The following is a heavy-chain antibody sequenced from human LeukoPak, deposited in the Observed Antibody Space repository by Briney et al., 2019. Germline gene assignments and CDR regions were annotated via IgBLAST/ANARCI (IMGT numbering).Heavy chain of an antibody. Sequence: SETLSLTCAVSGYSISSGYDWGWIRQPPGKGLEWIGSIYHSGSTYYNPSLKSRVTISVDTSKNQFSLKLSSVTAADTAVYYCARHFVFGGTTDYWGQGTLVTVSS. CDR2: IYHSGST. D-gene: IGHD3-10*01. V-gene: IGHV4-38-2*01. CDR3: ARHFVFGGTTDY. J-gene: IGHJ4*02. CDR1: GYSISSGYD.